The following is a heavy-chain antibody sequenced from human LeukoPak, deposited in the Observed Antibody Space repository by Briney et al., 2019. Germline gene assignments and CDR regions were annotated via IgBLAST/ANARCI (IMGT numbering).Heavy chain of an antibody. CDR1: GYTFTSYY. J-gene: IGHJ4*02. V-gene: IGHV1-46*01. D-gene: IGHD3-10*01. Sequence: ASVKVSCKASGYTFTSYYMRWVRQAPGQGLEWMGIINPSGGSTSYAQKFQGRVTMTRDMSTSTVYMELSSLRSEDTAVYYCARAGYYGSGSYYQTPFDYWGQGTLVTVSS. CDR3: ARAGYYGSGSYYQTPFDY. CDR2: INPSGGST.